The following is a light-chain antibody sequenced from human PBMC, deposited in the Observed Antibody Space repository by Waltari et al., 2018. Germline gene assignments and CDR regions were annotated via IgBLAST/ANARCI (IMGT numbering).Light chain of an antibody. CDR1: TSDVGGYHY. CDR2: DVS. CDR3: CSYAGSYTYV. Sequence: QSALTQPRSVSGSPGQSVTISCTGTTSDVGGYHYVLWFQQHPSKAPKLIIYDVSERPSGVPDRFSGSKSDNTASLTISGLQAEDEADYYCCSYAGSYTYVFGSGTKVTVL. J-gene: IGLJ1*01. V-gene: IGLV2-11*01.